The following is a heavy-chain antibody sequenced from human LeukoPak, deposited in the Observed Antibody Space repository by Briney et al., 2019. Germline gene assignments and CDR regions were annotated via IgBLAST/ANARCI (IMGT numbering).Heavy chain of an antibody. CDR1: GGTFSSYA. V-gene: IGHV1-69*13. D-gene: IGHD3-22*01. J-gene: IGHJ4*02. CDR2: IIPIFGTA. Sequence: GASVKVSCKASGGTFSSYAISWVRQAPGQGLEWMGGIIPIFGTANYAQKFQGRVTITADESTSTAYMELSSLRSEDTAVYYCARDLPDYYDSSRLLGLFDYWGQGTLVTVSS. CDR3: ARDLPDYYDSSRLLGLFDY.